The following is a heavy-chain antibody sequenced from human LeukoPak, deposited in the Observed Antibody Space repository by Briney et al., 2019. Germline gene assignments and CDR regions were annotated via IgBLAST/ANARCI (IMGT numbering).Heavy chain of an antibody. CDR3: ARMSVRGVIDGWAYPQHNAFDI. J-gene: IGHJ3*02. Sequence: GGSLRLSCAASGFTVSSNYMSWVRQAPGKGLEWVSVIYSGGSTYYADSVKGRFTISRDSSKNTLYLQMNSLRAEDTAVFYCARMSVRGVIDGWAYPQHNAFDIWGQGTMVTVSS. D-gene: IGHD3-10*01. CDR2: IYSGGST. V-gene: IGHV3-53*01. CDR1: GFTVSSNY.